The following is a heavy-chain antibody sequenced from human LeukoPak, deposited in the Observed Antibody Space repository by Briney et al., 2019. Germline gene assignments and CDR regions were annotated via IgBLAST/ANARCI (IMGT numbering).Heavy chain of an antibody. Sequence: PGGSLRLSCAASGFTFSSYAMSWVRQAPGKGLEWVSAISGSGGSTYYADSVKGRFTISRDNSKNTLYLQMNSLRAEDTAVYYCAKATIVGLRRAGFDYWGQGTLVTVSS. CDR2: ISGSGGST. CDR3: AKATIVGLRRAGFDY. V-gene: IGHV3-23*01. D-gene: IGHD1-26*01. J-gene: IGHJ4*02. CDR1: GFTFSSYA.